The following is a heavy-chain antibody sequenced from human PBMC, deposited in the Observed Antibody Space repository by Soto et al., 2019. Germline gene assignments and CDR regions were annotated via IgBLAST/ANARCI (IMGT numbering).Heavy chain of an antibody. V-gene: IGHV1-8*01. CDR3: ARSRVWFGEFISLAFDI. Sequence: ASVKVSRKASGYTFTSYDINWVRQATGQGLEWMGWMNPNSGNTGYAQKFQGRVTMTRNTSISTAYMELSSLRSEDTAVYYCARSRVWFGEFISLAFDIWGQGTMVTVSS. CDR2: MNPNSGNT. D-gene: IGHD3-10*01. J-gene: IGHJ3*02. CDR1: GYTFTSYD.